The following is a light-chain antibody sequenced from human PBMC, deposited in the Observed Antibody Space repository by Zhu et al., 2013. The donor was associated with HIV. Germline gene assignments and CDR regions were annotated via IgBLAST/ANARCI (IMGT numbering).Light chain of an antibody. V-gene: IGKV1-9*01. J-gene: IGKJ1*01. CDR1: QGISSS. Sequence: DIQLTQSPSFLSASVGDRVTFNCWASQGISSSLAWYQQRPGKAPKLLIYTASTLQSGSHQGSAAVDLGQNSLSQSATCSLKILLTYYCQQLNSYPRTFGQGTKVEVK. CDR2: TAS. CDR3: QQLNSYPRT.